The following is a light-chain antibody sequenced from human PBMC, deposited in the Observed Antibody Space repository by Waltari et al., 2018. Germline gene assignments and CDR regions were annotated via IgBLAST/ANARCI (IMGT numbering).Light chain of an antibody. CDR3: QQYDDFPPYN. V-gene: IGKV1-33*01. CDR1: RYIKNH. Sequence: DIQMTQSPSSLSASVGDRLTIPCQASRYIKNHLNWYQQKPGKAPNLLIYDASNLEIGVPSRFSGRGSGTHFTLTISSLQPEDVATYYCQQYDDFPPYNFGQGTKVEI. J-gene: IGKJ2*01. CDR2: DAS.